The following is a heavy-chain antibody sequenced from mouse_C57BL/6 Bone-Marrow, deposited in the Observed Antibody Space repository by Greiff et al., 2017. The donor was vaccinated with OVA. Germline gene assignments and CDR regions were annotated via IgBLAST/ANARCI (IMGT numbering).Heavy chain of an antibody. D-gene: IGHD1-1*01. J-gene: IGHJ2*01. CDR2: IDPETGGT. V-gene: IGHV1-15*01. Sequence: QVQLQQSGAELVRPGASVTLSCKASGYTFTDYEMHWVKQTPVHGLEWIGAIDPETGGTAYNQKFKGKAILTADKSSSTAYMELRSLTSEDSAVYYCTRDPYYGSSYGEDWGQGTTLTAYS. CDR1: GYTFTDYE. CDR3: TRDPYYGSSYGED.